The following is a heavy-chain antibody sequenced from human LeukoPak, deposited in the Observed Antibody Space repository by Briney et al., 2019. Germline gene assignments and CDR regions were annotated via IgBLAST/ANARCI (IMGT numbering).Heavy chain of an antibody. V-gene: IGHV3-53*01. D-gene: IGHD1-26*01. J-gene: IGHJ4*02. CDR3: ARADLVSGSYDY. CDR2: IYSGGST. CDR1: GFTVSSNY. Sequence: GGSLRLSCAASGFTVSSNYMSWVRQAPGKGLEWVSVIYSGGSTYYADSLKGRFTISRDNSKNTLYLQMNSLRAEDTAVYYCARADLVSGSYDYWGQGTLVTVSS.